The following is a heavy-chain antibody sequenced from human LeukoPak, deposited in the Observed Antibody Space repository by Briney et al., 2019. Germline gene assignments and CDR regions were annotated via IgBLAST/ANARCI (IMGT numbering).Heavy chain of an antibody. J-gene: IGHJ4*02. D-gene: IGHD2-2*01. CDR2: VSYDESSI. Sequence: PGGSLRLSCAASGFTFSTYGMHWVRQAPGKGLEWVAVVSYDESSIYYADSVKGRFTISRDNSKNTLYLQMNSLRAEDTAVYYCAKAFGWNCSSTSCWGQGTLVTVSS. CDR3: AKAFGWNCSSTSC. CDR1: GFTFSTYG. V-gene: IGHV3-30*18.